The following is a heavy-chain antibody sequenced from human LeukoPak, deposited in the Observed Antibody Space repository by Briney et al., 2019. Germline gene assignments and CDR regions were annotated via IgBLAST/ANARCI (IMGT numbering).Heavy chain of an antibody. CDR1: GFTFSSYE. J-gene: IGHJ5*02. V-gene: IGHV3-48*03. D-gene: IGHD6-19*01. Sequence: GGSLRLSCAASGFTFSSYEMNWVRQAPGKGLEWVSYISSSGSTIYYADSVKGRFTISRDNAKNSLYLQMNSLRAEDTAVYYCVSSGWLNWFDPWGQGTLVTVSS. CDR2: ISSSGSTI. CDR3: VSSGWLNWFDP.